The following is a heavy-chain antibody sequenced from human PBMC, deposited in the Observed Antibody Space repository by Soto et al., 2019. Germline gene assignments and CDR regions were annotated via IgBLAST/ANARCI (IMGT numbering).Heavy chain of an antibody. D-gene: IGHD3-3*01. V-gene: IGHV1-3*01. CDR2: INAGNGNT. CDR3: ARDQGISTFGVYSMYYYGMDV. J-gene: IGHJ6*02. Sequence: ASVKVSCKASGYTFTSYAMHWVRQAPGQRLEWMGWINAGNGNTKYSQKFHGRVTITRDTSASTAYMELSSLRSEDTAVYYCARDQGISTFGVYSMYYYGMDVWGQGTTVTVSS. CDR1: GYTFTSYA.